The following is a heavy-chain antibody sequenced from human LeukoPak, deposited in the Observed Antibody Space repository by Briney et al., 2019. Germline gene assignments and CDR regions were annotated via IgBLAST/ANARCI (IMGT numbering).Heavy chain of an antibody. J-gene: IGHJ3*02. CDR1: GFTFYDYA. V-gene: IGHV3-9*01. CDR3: AKDMGYYDSSGNDAFDI. Sequence: GRSLRLSCAASGFTFYDYAMHWVRQAPGKGLEWVSGISWNSGSIVYADSVKGRFTISRDNAKNSLYLQMNSLRAEDTALYYCAKDMGYYDSSGNDAFDIWGQGTMVTVSS. D-gene: IGHD3-22*01. CDR2: ISWNSGSI.